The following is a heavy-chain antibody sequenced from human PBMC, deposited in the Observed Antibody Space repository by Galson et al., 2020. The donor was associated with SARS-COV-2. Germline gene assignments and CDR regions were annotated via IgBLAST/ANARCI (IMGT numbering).Heavy chain of an antibody. V-gene: IGHV4-34*01. CDR1: GGSFSGYY. CDR2: INHSGST. D-gene: IGHD2-15*01. Sequence: SETLSLTCAVYGGSFSGYYWSWIRQPPGKGLEWIGEINHSGSTNYNPSLKSRVTISVDTSKNQFSLKLSSVTAADTAVYYCARGPARYCSGGSCYAYYYYGMDVWGQGTTVTVSS. CDR3: ARGPARYCSGGSCYAYYYYGMDV. J-gene: IGHJ6*02.